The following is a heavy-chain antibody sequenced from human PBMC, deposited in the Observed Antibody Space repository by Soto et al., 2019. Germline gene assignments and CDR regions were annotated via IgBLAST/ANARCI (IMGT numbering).Heavy chain of an antibody. V-gene: IGHV4-31*03. CDR3: AREEAGAFDI. J-gene: IGHJ3*02. CDR1: GVSMSSGGYY. CDR2: TNYSGST. D-gene: IGHD3-10*01. Sequence: QVQLQESGPGLVKPSQTLSLTCTVSGVSMSSGGYYWTWIRQNPGKGLEWIGYTNYSGSTYYNPSLKSRLTISVDTSKNQFSLRLSSVTAADTAVYYCAREEAGAFDIWGQGTMVTVSS.